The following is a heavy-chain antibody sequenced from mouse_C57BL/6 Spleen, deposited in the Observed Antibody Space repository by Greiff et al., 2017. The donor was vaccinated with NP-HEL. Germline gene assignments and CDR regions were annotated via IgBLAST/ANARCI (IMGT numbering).Heavy chain of an antibody. CDR2: INYDGSST. J-gene: IGHJ1*03. Sequence: EVKLMESEGGLVQPGSSMKLSCTASGFTFSDYYMAWVRQVPEKGLEWVANINYDGSSTYYLDSLKSRFIISRDNAKNILYLQMSSLKSEDTATYYCARAPYDYPYWYFDVWGTGTTVTVSS. CDR3: ARAPYDYPYWYFDV. V-gene: IGHV5-16*01. D-gene: IGHD2-4*01. CDR1: GFTFSDYY.